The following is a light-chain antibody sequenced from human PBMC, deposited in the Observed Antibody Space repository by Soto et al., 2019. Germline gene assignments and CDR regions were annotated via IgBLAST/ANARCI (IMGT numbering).Light chain of an antibody. Sequence: EIMLTQSPGTLSLSPGERATLSSRASQSVSSSYLAWYQQKPGQAPRLLIYGASNRATGIPARFSGSGSGTDFTLTISSLEPEDFAVYYCQQRSNWPPTFGQGTRLEI. CDR3: QQRSNWPPT. CDR1: QSVSSSY. CDR2: GAS. J-gene: IGKJ5*01. V-gene: IGKV3D-20*02.